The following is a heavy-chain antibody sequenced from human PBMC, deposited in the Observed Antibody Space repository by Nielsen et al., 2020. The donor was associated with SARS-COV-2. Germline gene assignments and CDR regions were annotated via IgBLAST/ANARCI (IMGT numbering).Heavy chain of an antibody. D-gene: IGHD1-14*01. Sequence: SETLSLTCTVSGGSISSGYYYWNWIRQSPGKGLEWIGYIYDSGTTHYNPSLKSRVNISLDTSKNQFSLNLNSVTAADSAVYYCARLPWPGPYYFDSWGQGTLVTVSS. CDR1: GGSISSGYYY. CDR2: IYDSGTT. CDR3: ARLPWPGPYYFDS. V-gene: IGHV4-30-4*01. J-gene: IGHJ4*02.